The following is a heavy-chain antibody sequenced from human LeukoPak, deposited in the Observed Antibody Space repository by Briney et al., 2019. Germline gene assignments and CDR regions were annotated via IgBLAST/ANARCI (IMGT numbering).Heavy chain of an antibody. Sequence: ASVKVSCKTSGYTFTANYIHWVRQAPGQGLEWMGRIIPILGIANYAQKFQGRVTITADKSTSTAYMELSSLRSEDTAVYYCARERSTSYPPYNWFDPWGQGTLVTVSS. V-gene: IGHV1-69*04. D-gene: IGHD2-2*01. CDR1: GYTFTANY. CDR2: IIPILGIA. J-gene: IGHJ5*02. CDR3: ARERSTSYPPYNWFDP.